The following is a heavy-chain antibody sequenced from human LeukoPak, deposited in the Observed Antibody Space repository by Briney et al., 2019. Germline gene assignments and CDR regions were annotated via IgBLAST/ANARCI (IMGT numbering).Heavy chain of an antibody. J-gene: IGHJ4*02. CDR1: GFTFSSYS. V-gene: IGHV3-21*01. CDR3: ARDLQATIFGVPSS. Sequence: RPGGSLRLSCAASGFTFSSYSMNWVRQAPGKGLEWVSSISSSSSYIYYADSVKGRFTISRDNAKNSLYLQMNSLRAEDTAVYYCARDLQATIFGVPSSWGQGTLVTVSS. D-gene: IGHD3-3*01. CDR2: ISSSSSYI.